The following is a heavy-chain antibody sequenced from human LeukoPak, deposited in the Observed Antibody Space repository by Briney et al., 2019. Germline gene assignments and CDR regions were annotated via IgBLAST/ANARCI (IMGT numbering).Heavy chain of an antibody. V-gene: IGHV4-39*01. J-gene: IGHJ4*02. CDR1: GGSISSSSYY. D-gene: IGHD2-15*01. CDR2: IYYSGSA. Sequence: ASVTLSLTCTVSGGSISSSSYYWGCIRQPPGKGLEWIASIYYSGSAYYNPSLKSRVTISVDTSKNQFSLKLSSVTAADTAVYYCARHMYSVGSCYYFDYWGQGTLVTVSS. CDR3: ARHMYSVGSCYYFDY.